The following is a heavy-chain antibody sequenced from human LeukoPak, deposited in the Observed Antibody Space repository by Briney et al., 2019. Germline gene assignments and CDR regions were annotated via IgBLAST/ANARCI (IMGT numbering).Heavy chain of an antibody. J-gene: IGHJ4*02. CDR1: GFTVSSNY. CDR2: ISYDGSNK. D-gene: IGHD4-23*01. CDR3: ANLLRWEPY. V-gene: IGHV3-30*18. Sequence: GGSLRLSCEVSGFTVSSNYMSWVRQAPGKGLEWVAVISYDGSNKYYADSVKGRFTISRDNSKNTLYLQMNSLRAEDTAVYYCANLLRWEPYWGQGTLVTVSS.